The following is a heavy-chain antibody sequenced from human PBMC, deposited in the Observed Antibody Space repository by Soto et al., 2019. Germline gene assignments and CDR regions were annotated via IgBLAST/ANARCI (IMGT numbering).Heavy chain of an antibody. V-gene: IGHV3-21*04. Sequence: GGSLRLSCAASGFTFSSYAMSWVRQAPGKGLEWVSAISSSGTTIYHADSVKGRFTISRDNAKNSLYLQMNSLRAEDTAVYYCARERLRTGDYWGQGTLVTVSS. D-gene: IGHD3-3*01. CDR1: GFTFSSYA. CDR3: ARERLRTGDY. CDR2: ISSSGTTI. J-gene: IGHJ4*02.